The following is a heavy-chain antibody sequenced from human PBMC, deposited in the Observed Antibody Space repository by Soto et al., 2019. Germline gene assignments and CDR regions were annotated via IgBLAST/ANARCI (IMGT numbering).Heavy chain of an antibody. D-gene: IGHD3-10*01. CDR3: ARNLPYYGSGRHNWFDP. Sequence: SETLSLTCAVYGGSFSGYYWSWIRQPPGKGLEWIGEINHSGSTNYNPSLKSRVTISVDTSKNQFSLKLSSVTAADTAVYYCARNLPYYGSGRHNWFDPWGQGTLVTVSS. CDR2: INHSGST. J-gene: IGHJ5*02. CDR1: GGSFSGYY. V-gene: IGHV4-34*01.